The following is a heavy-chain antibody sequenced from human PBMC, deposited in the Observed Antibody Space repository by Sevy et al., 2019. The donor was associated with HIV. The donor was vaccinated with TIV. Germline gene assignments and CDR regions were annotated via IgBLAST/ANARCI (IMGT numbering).Heavy chain of an antibody. V-gene: IGHV5-51*01. D-gene: IGHD6-13*01. Sequence: GEALKISCKGSGYSFTRYWIAWVRQMPGKGLEWMGIIYPDDSETRYSPSFQGQVTISADKSISTAYLQWSSLRASDSAMYDCARLICTRGICYLDYWGQGNLVTVSS. CDR3: ARLICTRGICYLDY. CDR1: GYSFTRYW. J-gene: IGHJ4*02. CDR2: IYPDDSET.